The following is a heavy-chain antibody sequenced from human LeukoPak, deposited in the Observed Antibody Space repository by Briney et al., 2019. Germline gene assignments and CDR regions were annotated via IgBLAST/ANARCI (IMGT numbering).Heavy chain of an antibody. D-gene: IGHD3-16*01. CDR2: ISSSGSTI. Sequence: PGGSLRLSCAASGIILSDRYMAWIRQAPGKGLEWLSYISSSGSTIYYADSVKGRFTISRDNAKNSLYLQMNSLRAEDTAVYYCARDQVGGSGADPPYFDYWGQGTLVTVSS. V-gene: IGHV3-11*04. CDR3: ARDQVGGSGADPPYFDY. J-gene: IGHJ4*02. CDR1: GIILSDRY.